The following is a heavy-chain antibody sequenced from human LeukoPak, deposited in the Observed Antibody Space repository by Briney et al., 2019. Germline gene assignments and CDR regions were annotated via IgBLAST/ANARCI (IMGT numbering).Heavy chain of an antibody. CDR1: GFTFSSYW. J-gene: IGHJ5*02. CDR2: IKQDGSER. Sequence: PGGSLRLSCAASGFTFSSYWMSWVRQAPGKGLEWVANIKQDGSERYYVDSVKGRFTISRDNAKNSLYLQMNSLRAEDTAVYYCARSEYSSFSPFDPWGQGILVTVSS. V-gene: IGHV3-7*01. D-gene: IGHD6-6*01. CDR3: ARSEYSSFSPFDP.